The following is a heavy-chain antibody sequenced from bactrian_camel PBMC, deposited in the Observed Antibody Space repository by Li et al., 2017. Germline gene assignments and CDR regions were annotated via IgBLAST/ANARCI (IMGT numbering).Heavy chain of an antibody. CDR3: AKSRTLLPDY. V-gene: IGHV3S42*01. CDR2: IDPGGLNT. Sequence: VQLVESGGGLVQPGGSLRLSRAASGFTFSTYAMSWVRLVPGKNIEWVSTIDPGGLNTRYADSVKGRFTVSRDNAKSTLYLQLNSLKTEDTAMYYCAKSRTLLPDYWGQGTQVTVS. CDR1: GFTFSTYA. J-gene: IGHJ4*01.